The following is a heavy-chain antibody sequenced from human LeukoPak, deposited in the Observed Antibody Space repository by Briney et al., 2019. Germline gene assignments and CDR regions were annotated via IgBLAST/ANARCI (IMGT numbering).Heavy chain of an antibody. CDR3: AKSGYNRFDY. CDR2: IDSSGRTI. Sequence: PGGSRRLSCAASGFTFSSYEMNWVRQAPGKGLEWVSYIDSSGRTIYYADSVKGRFTISRDNAKNSLYLHMNSLRAEDTAVYYCAKSGYNRFDYWGQGTLVTVSS. V-gene: IGHV3-48*03. CDR1: GFTFSSYE. D-gene: IGHD5-24*01. J-gene: IGHJ4*02.